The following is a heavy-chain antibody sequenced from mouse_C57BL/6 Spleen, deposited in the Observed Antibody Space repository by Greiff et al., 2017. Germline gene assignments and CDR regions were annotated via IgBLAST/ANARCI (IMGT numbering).Heavy chain of an antibody. CDR3: ARSNSCTMDY. J-gene: IGHJ4*01. CDR2: INPSNGGP. V-gene: IGHV1-53*01. Sequence: VQLQQSGPELVKPGASVKLPCKASGYTFTSYRMHWVKQRPGHGLEWIGNINPSNGGPNYNEKFKGKATLPVDNSSRTAYMQLSSLTSEDDAVSFYARSNSCTMDYWGQGTLVTVSS. CDR1: GYTFTSYR.